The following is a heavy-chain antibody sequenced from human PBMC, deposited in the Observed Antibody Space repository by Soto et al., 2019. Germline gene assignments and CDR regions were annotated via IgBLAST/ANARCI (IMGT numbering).Heavy chain of an antibody. J-gene: IGHJ6*02. CDR3: ARHAVATAPRPEPPGMDV. CDR1: GYRFTTYW. CDR2: IYPGDSDT. V-gene: IGHV5-51*01. Sequence: ESLKISCKGSGYRFTTYWIGWVRQMPGKGLEWMGIIYPGDSDTRYSPSFEGQVIISADTSINTAYLQKSSLKASDTATYYCARHAVATAPRPEPPGMDVWGQGTSVTVSS. D-gene: IGHD5-18*01.